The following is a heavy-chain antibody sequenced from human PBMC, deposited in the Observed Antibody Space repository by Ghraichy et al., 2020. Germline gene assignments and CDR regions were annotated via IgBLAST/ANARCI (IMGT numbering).Heavy chain of an antibody. D-gene: IGHD2-2*02. CDR1: GGSINNNHY. CDR3: ARHKSPTEYHFDY. J-gene: IGHJ4*02. Sequence: SETLSLTCTVSGGSINNNHYWGWIRQPPGKGLEWIGSMYYSGSTYYNPSLKSRVTISVDTSKNQFSLRLSSVTAADTAVYYCARHKSPTEYHFDYWGQGTLVTVSS. V-gene: IGHV4-39*01. CDR2: MYYSGST.